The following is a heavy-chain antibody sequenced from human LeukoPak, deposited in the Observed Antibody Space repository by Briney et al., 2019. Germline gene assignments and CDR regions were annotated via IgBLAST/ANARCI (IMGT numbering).Heavy chain of an antibody. D-gene: IGHD6-13*01. J-gene: IGHJ4*02. V-gene: IGHV3-33*01. Sequence: GESLRLSCAASGFTFSSYAMHWVRQAPCKGLEWVAIIWSDGNNKYYADSVEGRFTISRDTSKNTLFLQMNSLRAEDTAVYYCARGQPGVAAAGNLDYWGQGTLVTVSS. CDR2: IWSDGNNK. CDR3: ARGQPGVAAAGNLDY. CDR1: GFTFSSYA.